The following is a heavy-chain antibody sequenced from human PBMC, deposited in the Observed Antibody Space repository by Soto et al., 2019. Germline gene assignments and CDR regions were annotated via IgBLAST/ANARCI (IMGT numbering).Heavy chain of an antibody. CDR3: ARVKAPIAAAGTKWFDP. CDR2: IYHSGST. CDR1: GGSISSSNW. Sequence: SETLSLTCAVSGGSISSSNWWSWVRQPPGKGLEWIGEIYHSGSTNYNPSLKSRVTISVDKSKNQFSLKLSSVTAADTAVYYCARVKAPIAAAGTKWFDPWGQGTLVIVSA. D-gene: IGHD6-13*01. J-gene: IGHJ5*02. V-gene: IGHV4-4*02.